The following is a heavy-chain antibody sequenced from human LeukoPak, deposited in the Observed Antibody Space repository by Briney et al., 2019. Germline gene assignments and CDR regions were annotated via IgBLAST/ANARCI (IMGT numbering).Heavy chain of an antibody. Sequence: PSETLSPTCAVSGYSISSGYYWGWIRQPPGKGLEWIGSIYHSGSTYYNPSLKSRVTISVDTSKNQFSLKLSSLTAADTAVYYCAREGYDSLWGQGTLVTVSS. CDR1: GYSISSGYY. CDR3: AREGYDSL. J-gene: IGHJ4*02. CDR2: IYHSGST. D-gene: IGHD3-3*01. V-gene: IGHV4-38-2*02.